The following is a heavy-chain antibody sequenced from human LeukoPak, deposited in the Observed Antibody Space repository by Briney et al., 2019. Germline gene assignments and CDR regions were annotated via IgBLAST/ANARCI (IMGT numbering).Heavy chain of an antibody. CDR1: GFTFSNAW. J-gene: IGHJ4*02. V-gene: IGHV3-15*01. Sequence: GGSLRLSCAASGFTFSNAWMSWVRQAQGKGLEWVGRIKSKTDGGTTDYAAPVKGRFTISRDDSKNTLYLQMNSLKTEDTAVYYCTTYGMSTEELDYWGQGTLVTVSS. D-gene: IGHD1-26*01. CDR2: IKSKTDGGTT. CDR3: TTYGMSTEELDY.